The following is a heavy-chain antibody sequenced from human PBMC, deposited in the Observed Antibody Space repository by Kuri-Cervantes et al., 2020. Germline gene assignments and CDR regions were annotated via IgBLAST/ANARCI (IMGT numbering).Heavy chain of an antibody. V-gene: IGHV4-38-2*02. CDR1: GYSISSGYY. J-gene: IGHJ4*02. Sequence: ESLKISCTVSGYSISSGYYWGWIRQPPGKGLEWIGSIYHSGSTYYNPSLKSRVTVPVDTSKNQFSLKLSSVTAADTAVYYCASYYYDSSGYYFFPWDWGQGTLVTVSS. D-gene: IGHD3-22*01. CDR2: IYHSGST. CDR3: ASYYYDSSGYYFFPWD.